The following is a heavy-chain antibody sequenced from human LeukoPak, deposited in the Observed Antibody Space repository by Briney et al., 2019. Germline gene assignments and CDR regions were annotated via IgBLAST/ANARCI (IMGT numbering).Heavy chain of an antibody. CDR1: GYTFTTYG. V-gene: IGHV1-18*01. J-gene: IGHJ4*02. CDR3: ARDAAAAGSDY. D-gene: IGHD6-13*01. Sequence: GASVKVSCKASGYTFTTYGISWVRQAPGQGLEWMGWINAYNGNTNYAQKLQGRVTMTTDTSTTTAYMELRSLRSDDTAVYYCARDAAAAGSDYWGQGTLVTVSS. CDR2: INAYNGNT.